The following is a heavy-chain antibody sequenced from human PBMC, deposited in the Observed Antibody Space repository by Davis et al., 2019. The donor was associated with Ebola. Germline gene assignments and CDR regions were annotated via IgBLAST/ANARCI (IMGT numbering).Heavy chain of an antibody. CDR3: ARDLPGGDWYFDL. D-gene: IGHD1-14*01. V-gene: IGHV3-30*02. CDR2: IRYDGSNE. J-gene: IGHJ2*01. CDR1: GFTFSSYG. Sequence: GESLKISCAASGFTFSSYGMHWVRQAPGKGLEWVAFIRYDGSNENYADSVKGRFTISRDNSKNTLYLQMSSLRAEDTAVYYCARDLPGGDWYFDLWGRGTLVTVSS.